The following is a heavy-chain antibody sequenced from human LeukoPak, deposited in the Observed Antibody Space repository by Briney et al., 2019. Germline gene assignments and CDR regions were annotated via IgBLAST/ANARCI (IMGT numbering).Heavy chain of an antibody. CDR1: GYPFTGYY. V-gene: IGHV1-2*06. CDR2: INSNSGGT. CDR3: ARDNGVVRGVIHPNDAFDI. D-gene: IGHD3-10*01. J-gene: IGHJ3*02. Sequence: GASVKVSCKASGYPFTGYYLHWVRQAPGQGLEWMGRINSNSGGTNYAQKFQGRVTMTRDTSISTAYMELSRLRSDDTAVYYCARDNGVVRGVIHPNDAFDIWGQGTMVTVSS.